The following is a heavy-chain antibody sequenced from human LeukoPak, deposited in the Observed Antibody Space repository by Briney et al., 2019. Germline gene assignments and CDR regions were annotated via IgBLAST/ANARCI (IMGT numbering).Heavy chain of an antibody. D-gene: IGHD1-1*01. CDR1: GGSISSYY. Sequence: KPSETLSLTCTVSGGSISSYYWSWIRQPAGKGLEWIGRIYISGSTNYNPSLKSRVTMSVDTSKNLFSLKLSSVTAADTAVYYCARDRGTWNDDGFDYWGQGTLVTVSS. CDR2: IYISGST. V-gene: IGHV4-4*07. J-gene: IGHJ4*02. CDR3: ARDRGTWNDDGFDY.